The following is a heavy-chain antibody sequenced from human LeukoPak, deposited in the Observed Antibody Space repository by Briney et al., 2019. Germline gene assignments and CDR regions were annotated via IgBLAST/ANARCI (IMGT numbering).Heavy chain of an antibody. CDR2: IYPGDSDT. CDR1: GYSFTSYW. CDR3: ARQGRDIVGATTIDY. Sequence: PGESLKISCKGSGYSFTSYWIGWVRHMPGKGLEWMGIIYPGDSDTRYSPSFQGQVTISADKSISTAYLQWSSLKASDTAMYYCARQGRDIVGATTIDYWGQGTLVTVSS. D-gene: IGHD1-26*01. J-gene: IGHJ4*02. V-gene: IGHV5-51*01.